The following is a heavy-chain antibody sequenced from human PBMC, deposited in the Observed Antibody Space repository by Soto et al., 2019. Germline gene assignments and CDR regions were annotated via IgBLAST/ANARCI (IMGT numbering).Heavy chain of an antibody. CDR3: ARRGNITIFVLGINYFFYYGMDV. CDR2: VHPSGST. Sequence: PSETLSLTCAVSGGSFSGYYWSWIRQPPGKGLEWIGEVHPSGSTDYNPSLKSRVTMSVDTSKNQFSLKLTSVTAADTAVYYCARRGNITIFVLGINYFFYYGMDVWGPGTTVTVPS. V-gene: IGHV4-34*01. CDR1: GGSFSGYY. J-gene: IGHJ6*02. D-gene: IGHD3-10*02.